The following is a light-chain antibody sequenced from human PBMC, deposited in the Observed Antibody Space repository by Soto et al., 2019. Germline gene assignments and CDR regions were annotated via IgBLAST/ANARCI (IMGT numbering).Light chain of an antibody. CDR1: QNLLYDSNNKNY. CDR2: WAS. CDR3: QQYYSTLALT. J-gene: IGKJ4*01. V-gene: IGKV4-1*01. Sequence: DIVMTQSPDSLAVSLGERATINCQSSQNLLYDSNNKNYLAWYQQKPGQPPKLLIYWASTRESGVPDRFSGSGSGTDFTLTISSLQAEDAAVYYCQQYYSTLALTFGGGTKVEIK.